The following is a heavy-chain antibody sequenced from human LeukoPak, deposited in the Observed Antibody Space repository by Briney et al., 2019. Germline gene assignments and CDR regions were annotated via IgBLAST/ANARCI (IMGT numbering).Heavy chain of an antibody. J-gene: IGHJ6*03. V-gene: IGHV1-2*02. Sequence: GASVKVSCKASGYTFTGYYMHWVRQAPGQGLEWMGWINPNSGGTNYAQKFQDRVTMTTDTSTSTAYMELRSLKSDDTAVYYCARDLRVYSSSSYYYYYMDVWGKGTTVTASS. CDR3: ARDLRVYSSSSYYYYYMDV. CDR1: GYTFTGYY. CDR2: INPNSGGT. D-gene: IGHD6-13*01.